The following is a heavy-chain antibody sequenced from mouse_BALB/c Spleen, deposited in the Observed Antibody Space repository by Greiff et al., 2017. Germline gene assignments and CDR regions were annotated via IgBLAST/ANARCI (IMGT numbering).Heavy chain of an antibody. CDR2: ISSGGST. Sequence: EVQLVESGGGLVKPGGSLKLSCAASGFTFSSYAMSWVRQTPEKRLEWVASISSGGSTYYPDSVKGRFTISRDNARNILYLQMSSLRSEDTAMYYCARNYYDYAEWFAYWGQGTLVTVSA. CDR1: GFTFSSYA. CDR3: ARNYYDYAEWFAY. D-gene: IGHD2-4*01. V-gene: IGHV5-6-5*01. J-gene: IGHJ3*01.